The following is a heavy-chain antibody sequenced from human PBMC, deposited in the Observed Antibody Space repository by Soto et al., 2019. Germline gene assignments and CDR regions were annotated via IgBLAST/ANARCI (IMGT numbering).Heavy chain of an antibody. CDR1: GCTFSRYS. CDR3: ASRIVVVVAAIEY. CDR2: IIPIFGTA. V-gene: IGHV1-69*06. D-gene: IGHD2-15*01. Sequence: SVKVSFKACGCTFSRYSISWVRQAPGQGLEWMGGIIPIFGTANSAQNLQGRVTITADKSTSTAYMELSSLRYEDTAVYYCASRIVVVVAAIEYWGQGTLVTVSS. J-gene: IGHJ4*02.